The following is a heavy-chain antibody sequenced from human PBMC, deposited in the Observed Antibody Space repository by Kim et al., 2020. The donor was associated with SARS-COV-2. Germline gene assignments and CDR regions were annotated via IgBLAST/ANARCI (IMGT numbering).Heavy chain of an antibody. Sequence: GGSLRLSCAASGFTFSSYAMHWVRQAPGKGLEWVAVISYDGSNKYYADSVKGRFTISRDNSKNTLYLQMNSLRAEDTAVYYCARVGGYSGYEKNYFDYWGQGTLVTVSS. J-gene: IGHJ4*02. CDR2: ISYDGSNK. V-gene: IGHV3-30*04. CDR3: ARVGGYSGYEKNYFDY. CDR1: GFTFSSYA. D-gene: IGHD5-12*01.